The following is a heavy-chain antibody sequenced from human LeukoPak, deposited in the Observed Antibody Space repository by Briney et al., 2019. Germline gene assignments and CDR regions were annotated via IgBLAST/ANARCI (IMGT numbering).Heavy chain of an antibody. V-gene: IGHV1-69*05. J-gene: IGHJ3*02. CDR1: GGTFSSYA. Sequence: SVKVSCXASGGTFSSYAISWVRQAPGQGLEWMGGIIPIFGTANCAQNFQGRATITTDESTSTAYMELSSLRSEDTAVYYCARVTPFDIVVVPAASGPFDIWGQGTMVTVSS. CDR3: ARVTPFDIVVVPAASGPFDI. D-gene: IGHD2-2*01. CDR2: IIPIFGTA.